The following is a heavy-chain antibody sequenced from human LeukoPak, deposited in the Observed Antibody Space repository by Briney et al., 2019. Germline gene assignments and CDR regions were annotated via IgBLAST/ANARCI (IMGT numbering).Heavy chain of an antibody. D-gene: IGHD6-13*01. J-gene: IGHJ5*02. V-gene: IGHV1-46*01. CDR2: INPSGGST. Sequence: ASVKVSCKASGYTFTSYYMHWVRQAPGQGLEWMGIINPSGGSTSYAQKFQGRVTMTRDTSTSTVYMELTSLRSDDTAVYYCARAGAVAAAGTVETWFDPWGQGTLVTVSS. CDR1: GYTFTSYY. CDR3: ARAGAVAAAGTVETWFDP.